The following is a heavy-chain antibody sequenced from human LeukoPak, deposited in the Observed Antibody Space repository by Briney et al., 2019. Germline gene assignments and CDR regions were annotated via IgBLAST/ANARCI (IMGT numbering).Heavy chain of an antibody. CDR3: AIITTAPFDY. V-gene: IGHV1-2*06. CDR2: INPNSGGT. D-gene: IGHD3-22*01. J-gene: IGHJ4*02. CDR1: GYTFTGYY. Sequence: ASVKVSCKASGYTFTGYYMHWVRRAPGQGHEWMGRINPNSGGTNYAQKFQGRVTMTRDTSISTAYMELSRLRSDDTAVYYCAIITTAPFDYWGQGTPVTVSS.